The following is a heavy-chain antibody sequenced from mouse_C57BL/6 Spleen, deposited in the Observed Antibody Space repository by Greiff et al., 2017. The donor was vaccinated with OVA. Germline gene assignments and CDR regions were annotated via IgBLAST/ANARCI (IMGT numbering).Heavy chain of an antibody. CDR2: IYPRSGNT. Sequence: QVQLQQSGAELARPGASVKLSCKASGYTFTSYGISWVKQRTGQGLEWIGEIYPRSGNTYYNEKFKGKATLTADKYSSTAYMELRSLTSEDSAVDFCARVTTVVATPKDYWGQGTSVTVSS. CDR3: ARVTTVVATPKDY. J-gene: IGHJ4*01. V-gene: IGHV1-81*01. D-gene: IGHD1-1*01. CDR1: GYTFTSYG.